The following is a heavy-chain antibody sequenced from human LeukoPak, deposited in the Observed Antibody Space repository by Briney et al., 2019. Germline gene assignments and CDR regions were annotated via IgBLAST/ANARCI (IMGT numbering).Heavy chain of an antibody. V-gene: IGHV3-66*01. D-gene: IGHD3-22*01. J-gene: IGHJ5*02. CDR2: IYSGGST. CDR3: ARDLGQYYDTSDNWFDP. Sequence: PGGSLRLSCAAPGFTFYTYAMSWVRQAPGKGLEWVSVIYSGGSTYYADSVKGRFTISRDNSKNTLYLQMNSLRAEDTAVYYCARDLGQYYDTSDNWFDPWGQGTLVTVSS. CDR1: GFTFYTYA.